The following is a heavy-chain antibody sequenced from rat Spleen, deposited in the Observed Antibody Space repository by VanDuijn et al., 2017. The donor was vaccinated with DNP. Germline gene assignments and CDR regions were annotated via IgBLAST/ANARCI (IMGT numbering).Heavy chain of an antibody. Sequence: QVQLKESGPGLVQPSQTLSLTCTVTGFSLTEYNVHWVRQPPGKGLEWMGVIWNSGGTRYDSSLKSRLTISRDTSKSQVFLRMNSLRSEDTATYYCTRDNYSSYMPYYYAMDAWGQGVTVTVSS. J-gene: IGHJ4*01. CDR2: IWNSGGT. CDR1: GFSLTEYN. CDR3: TRDNYSSYMPYYYAMDA. D-gene: IGHD1-2*01. V-gene: IGHV2-41*01.